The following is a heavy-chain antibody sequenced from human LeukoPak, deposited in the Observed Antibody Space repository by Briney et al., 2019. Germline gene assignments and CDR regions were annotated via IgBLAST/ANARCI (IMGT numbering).Heavy chain of an antibody. V-gene: IGHV4-59*01. Sequence: SETLSLTCTVSGGSISSYYWSWIRQPPGEGLEWIGFIYDSGTASYNPSLKSRVTISINTSKNQFSLKLGSVTAADTALYYCAREDSYSLLLDSWGQGTLVTVSS. D-gene: IGHD2-21*01. CDR1: GGSISSYY. J-gene: IGHJ4*02. CDR2: IYDSGTA. CDR3: AREDSYSLLLDS.